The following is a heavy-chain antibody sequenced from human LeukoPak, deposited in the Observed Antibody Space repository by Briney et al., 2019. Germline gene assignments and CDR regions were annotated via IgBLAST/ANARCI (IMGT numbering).Heavy chain of an antibody. CDR1: GFTFSSYP. CDR2: LSGSGGST. V-gene: IGHV3-23*01. J-gene: IGHJ4*02. CDR3: ARRDTSDYYAIDY. D-gene: IGHD3-22*01. Sequence: GGPLRLSCGASGFTFSSYPMAWVRQAPGKGLEWVSTLSGSGGSTYYADSVKGRFTISRDNSKNTLYLQMNSLRAEDTALYYCARRDTSDYYAIDYWGRGTLVTVSS.